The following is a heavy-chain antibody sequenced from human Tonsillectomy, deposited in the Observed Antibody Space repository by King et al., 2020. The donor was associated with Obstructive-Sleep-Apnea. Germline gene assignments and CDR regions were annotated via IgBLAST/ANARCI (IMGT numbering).Heavy chain of an antibody. Sequence: LQLQESGPGLVKPSETLSLTCTVSGASIRSWTYNWGWVRQSPARGLEWIGSIYYSGTTYYSPSLESRVTISVDTSKNQFSLKLSSVTAADTAVYYCATVWIAARAFDMWGQGTMVTVSS. CDR1: GASIRSWTYN. V-gene: IGHV4-39*07. D-gene: IGHD5-12*01. J-gene: IGHJ3*02. CDR3: ATVWIAARAFDM. CDR2: IYYSGTT.